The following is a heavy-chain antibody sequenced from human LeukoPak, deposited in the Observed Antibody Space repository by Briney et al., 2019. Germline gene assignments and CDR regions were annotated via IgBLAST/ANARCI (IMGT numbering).Heavy chain of an antibody. D-gene: IGHD3-22*01. CDR3: ARQVPDYYDGSGYYP. CDR2: IYYSGST. CDR1: GGSISSGTYY. V-gene: IGHV4-39*01. J-gene: IGHJ4*02. Sequence: KPSETQSLTCTVSGGSISSGTYYWGWIRQPPGKGLEWIGTIYYSGSTYYNPSLKSRVTISVDTSKNQFSLKLSSVTAADTAVYFCARQVPDYYDGSGYYPWGQGTLVTVSS.